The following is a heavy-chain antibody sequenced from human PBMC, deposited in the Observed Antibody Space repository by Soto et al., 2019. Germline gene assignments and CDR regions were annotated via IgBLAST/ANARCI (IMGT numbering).Heavy chain of an antibody. CDR3: ARVVAAVAGPYGMDV. Sequence: QVQLVQSGAEVKKPGASVKVSCRASGYTFTSYVISWVRQAPAQGLEWMGWISAYTGNTNFAQKRQGRVAMTTDTPTSTAYMELRSRRSADTAVYYCARVVAAVAGPYGMDVWGQGTTVTVSS. CDR1: GYTFTSYV. CDR2: ISAYTGNT. V-gene: IGHV1-18*01. J-gene: IGHJ6*02. D-gene: IGHD6-19*01.